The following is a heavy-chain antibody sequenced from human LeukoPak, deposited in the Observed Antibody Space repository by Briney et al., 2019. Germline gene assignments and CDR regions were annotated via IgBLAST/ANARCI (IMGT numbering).Heavy chain of an antibody. J-gene: IGHJ4*02. CDR2: LYDSDGS. Sequence: SETLSLTCIVSGVSISSHYWSWIRQPPGKGLEWIGYLYDSDGSKDNPSLKSRATLSADTSKNQFSLRLSSVTAADTAVYYCATIKRGSILGYFDFWGQGIPVTVSS. V-gene: IGHV4-59*11. D-gene: IGHD2-2*03. CDR1: GVSISSHY. CDR3: ATIKRGSILGYFDF.